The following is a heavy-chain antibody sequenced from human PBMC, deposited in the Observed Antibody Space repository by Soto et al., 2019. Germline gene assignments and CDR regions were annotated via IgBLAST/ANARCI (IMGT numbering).Heavy chain of an antibody. CDR3: ARDLLTYCGGDCYSGFDY. D-gene: IGHD2-21*02. J-gene: IGHJ4*02. V-gene: IGHV3-33*01. CDR1: GFTFSSYG. CDR2: IWYDGSNK. Sequence: GGSLRLSCAASGFTFSSYGMHWVRQAPGKGLEWVAVIWYDGSNKYYADSVKGRFTISRDNSKNTLYLQMNSLRAEDTAVYYCARDLLTYCGGDCYSGFDYWGQGTLVTVYS.